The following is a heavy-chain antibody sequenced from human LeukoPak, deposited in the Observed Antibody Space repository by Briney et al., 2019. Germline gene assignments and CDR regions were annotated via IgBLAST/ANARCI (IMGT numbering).Heavy chain of an antibody. J-gene: IGHJ4*02. CDR2: MYHSGST. CDR1: GGSISSGGYS. Sequence: SEALSVTSAVSGGSISSGGYSWSWIRQPRGRGLEWIGYMYHSGSTYYTPHLKSRVNISVDRSKNQFSLKLSSVTAADTAVYYCARGGPALFDYWGQGTMVTVSS. D-gene: IGHD1-14*01. V-gene: IGHV4-30-2*01. CDR3: ARGGPALFDY.